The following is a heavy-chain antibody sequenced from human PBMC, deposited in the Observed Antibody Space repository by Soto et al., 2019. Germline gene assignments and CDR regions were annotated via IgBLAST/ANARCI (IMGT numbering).Heavy chain of an antibody. J-gene: IGHJ4*02. CDR2: ISAYNGNT. V-gene: IGHV1-18*01. Sequence: QVQLVQSGAEVKKPGASVKVSCKASGYTFTSYGISWVRQAPGQGREWMGWISAYNGNTNYAQKLQGRATMTTDTSTSTAYMELRSLRSDDTAVYYCARVMSGVVVVPAALYFDYWGQGTLVTVSS. CDR3: ARVMSGVVVVPAALYFDY. D-gene: IGHD2-2*01. CDR1: GYTFTSYG.